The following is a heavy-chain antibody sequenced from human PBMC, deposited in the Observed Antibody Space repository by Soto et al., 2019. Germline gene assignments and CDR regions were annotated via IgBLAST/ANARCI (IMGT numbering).Heavy chain of an antibody. Sequence: QVQLVESGGGVVQPGRSLRLSCAASGFTFSSYGMHWVRQAPGKGLEWVAVISYDGSNKYYADSVKGRFTISRDNSKNTLYLQMNSLRAEDTAVYYCAESGGKLSQQLVLGWFDPWGQGTLVTVSS. V-gene: IGHV3-30*18. J-gene: IGHJ5*02. D-gene: IGHD6-13*01. CDR2: ISYDGSNK. CDR3: AESGGKLSQQLVLGWFDP. CDR1: GFTFSSYG.